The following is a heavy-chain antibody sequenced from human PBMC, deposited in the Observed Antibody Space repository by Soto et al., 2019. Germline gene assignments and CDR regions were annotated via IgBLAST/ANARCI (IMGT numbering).Heavy chain of an antibody. J-gene: IGHJ2*01. D-gene: IGHD5-18*01. CDR2: IKSKTDGGTT. Sequence: GGSLRLSCAASGFTFSNAWMSWVRQAPGKGLEWVGRIKSKTDGGTTDYAAPVKGRFTISRDDSKNTLYLQMNSLKTEDTAVYYCTTVFFYNVWLPNYLYFDLWGRGTLVTVSS. CDR3: TTVFFYNVWLPNYLYFDL. CDR1: GFTFSNAW. V-gene: IGHV3-15*01.